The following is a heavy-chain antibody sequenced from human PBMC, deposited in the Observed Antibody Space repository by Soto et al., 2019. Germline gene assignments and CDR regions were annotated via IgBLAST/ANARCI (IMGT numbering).Heavy chain of an antibody. CDR1: GFTFSSYA. D-gene: IGHD3-10*01. CDR2: ISSNGGST. Sequence: GGSLRLSCAASGFTFSSYAMHWVRQAPGKGLEYVSAISSNGGSTYYANSVKGRFTISRDNSKNTLYLQMGGLRAEDMAVYYCARDRGAMVRGKRRYYYYMDVWGKGTTVTVSS. J-gene: IGHJ6*03. V-gene: IGHV3-64*01. CDR3: ARDRGAMVRGKRRYYYYMDV.